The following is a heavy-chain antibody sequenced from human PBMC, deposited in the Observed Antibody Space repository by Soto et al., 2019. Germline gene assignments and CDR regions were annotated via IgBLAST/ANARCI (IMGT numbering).Heavy chain of an antibody. CDR1: GFTFSSYG. V-gene: IGHV3-30*18. Sequence: PGGSLRLSCAASGFTFSSYGMHWVRQAPGKGLEWVAVISYGGSNKYYAESVKGRFTISRDNSKNTLYLQMNNLRDEDTAVYYCAKDNCISTSCYRLYNWFDPWGQGTLVTVSS. D-gene: IGHD2-2*01. CDR3: AKDNCISTSCYRLYNWFDP. J-gene: IGHJ5*02. CDR2: ISYGGSNK.